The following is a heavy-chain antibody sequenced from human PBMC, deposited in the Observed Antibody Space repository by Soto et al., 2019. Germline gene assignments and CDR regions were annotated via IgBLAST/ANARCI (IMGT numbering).Heavy chain of an antibody. CDR1: GFTFSSYA. Sequence: EVQLLESGGGLVQPGGSLRLSCAASGFTFSSYAMTWVRQAPGKGLGWVSAISAAGGLTYYADSVKGRFTISRDNSKNPLNLKINSLRAEDTAVHSCAKVRRPPESGSSLNWGQGTLVTVSS. V-gene: IGHV3-23*01. J-gene: IGHJ4*02. D-gene: IGHD1-26*01. CDR3: AKVRRPPESGSSLN. CDR2: ISAAGGLT.